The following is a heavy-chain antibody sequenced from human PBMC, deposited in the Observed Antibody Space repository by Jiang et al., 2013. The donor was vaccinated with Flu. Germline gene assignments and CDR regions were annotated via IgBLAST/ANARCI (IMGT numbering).Heavy chain of an antibody. CDR3: ARAKGRATVTTFDY. Sequence: QTLSLTCAISGDIVSSNSVAWNWIRQSPSRGLEWLGRTYYRSKWYNDYAVSVKSRITINPDTSKNQFSLQLNSVTPEDTAVYYCARAKGRATVTTFDYWGQGTLVTVSS. V-gene: IGHV6-1*01. CDR2: TYYRSKWYN. J-gene: IGHJ4*02. CDR1: GDIVSSNSVA. D-gene: IGHD4-17*01.